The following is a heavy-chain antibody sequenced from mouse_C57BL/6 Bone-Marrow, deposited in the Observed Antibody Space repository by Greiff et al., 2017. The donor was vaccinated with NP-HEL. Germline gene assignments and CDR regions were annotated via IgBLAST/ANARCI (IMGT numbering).Heavy chain of an antibody. D-gene: IGHD1-1*01. J-gene: IGHJ3*01. CDR2: IGPEDGDS. CDR1: GFNIKDYY. Sequence: VQLKESGAELVRPGASVKLSCTASGFNIKDYYMHWVKQRPDQGLEWIGRIGPEDGDSGSAPKFQGKATMTADTSSNTAYLQLSSLTSEDTAVYYCTTDGSSYGFAYWGQGTPVTVSA. V-gene: IGHV14-1*01. CDR3: TTDGSSYGFAY.